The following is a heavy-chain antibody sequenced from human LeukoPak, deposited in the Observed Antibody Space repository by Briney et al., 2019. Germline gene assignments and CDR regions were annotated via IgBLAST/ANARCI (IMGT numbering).Heavy chain of an antibody. V-gene: IGHV4-34*01. D-gene: IGHD3-10*01. CDR3: ARERFDLSYYYYMDV. Sequence: SETLSLTCAVYGGSFSNYYWSWLRQPPGKGLEGMGEINHSGSNNYNPCLKSRVTISAATSKNQFSLKLSSLTAADTAVYSCARERFDLSYYYYMDVWGKGTAVTISS. CDR2: INHSGSN. J-gene: IGHJ6*03. CDR1: GGSFSNYY.